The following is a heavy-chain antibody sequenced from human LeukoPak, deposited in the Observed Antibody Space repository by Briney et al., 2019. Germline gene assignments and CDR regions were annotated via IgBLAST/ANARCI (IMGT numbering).Heavy chain of an antibody. CDR3: ARDGPGRLDY. V-gene: IGHV4-39*07. J-gene: IGHJ4*02. CDR2: IYYSGGT. CDR1: GGSISSGSYY. Sequence: PSETLSLTCTVSGGSISSGSYYWGWIRQPPGKGLEWIGSIYYSGGTYYNPSLKSRVTISVDTSKNQFSLKLSSVTAADTAVYYCARDGPGRLDYWGQGTLVTVSS. D-gene: IGHD1-14*01.